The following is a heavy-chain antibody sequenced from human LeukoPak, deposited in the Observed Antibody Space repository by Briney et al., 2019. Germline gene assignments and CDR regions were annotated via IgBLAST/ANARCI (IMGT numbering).Heavy chain of an antibody. CDR1: GFTFSSYA. CDR3: ARDYDFWSGYIDY. Sequence: GGSLRLSCAASGFTFSSYAMSWVRQAPGKGLEWVSAISGSGGSTYYADSVKGRFTISRDNAKNSLYLQMNSLRAEDTAVYYCARDYDFWSGYIDYWGQGTLVTVSS. V-gene: IGHV3-23*01. CDR2: ISGSGGST. D-gene: IGHD3-3*01. J-gene: IGHJ4*02.